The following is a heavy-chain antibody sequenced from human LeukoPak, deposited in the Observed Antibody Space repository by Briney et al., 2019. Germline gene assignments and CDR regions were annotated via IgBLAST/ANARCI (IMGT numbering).Heavy chain of an antibody. CDR3: ARGHFYDSSDYHDTFDI. CDR1: GYTFTSYY. V-gene: IGHV1-46*01. Sequence: ASVKVSCKASGYTFTSYYIHWVRQAPGQGLEWMGLINPSGGSTSYAPKFQGRVTMTRDMSTSTVNMELSSLRSEDTAVYYCARGHFYDSSDYHDTFDIWGQGTMVTVSS. CDR2: INPSGGST. D-gene: IGHD3-22*01. J-gene: IGHJ3*02.